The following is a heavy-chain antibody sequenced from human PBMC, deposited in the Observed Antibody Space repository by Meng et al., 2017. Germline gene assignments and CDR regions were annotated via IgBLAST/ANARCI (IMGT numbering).Heavy chain of an antibody. V-gene: IGHV3-30*01. CDR3: ARVQQWLAYDY. D-gene: IGHD6-19*01. CDR1: RFNFSSTA. J-gene: IGHJ4*02. CDR2: ISYDGSNK. Sequence: QVLLAGAGGGGVQPGRSLTLSCAAYRFNFSSTAMHWVRQAPGKGLEWVAVISYDGSNKYYADSVKGRFTIARDNSKNTLYLQMNSLRAEDTAVYYCARVQQWLAYDYWGQGTLVTVSS.